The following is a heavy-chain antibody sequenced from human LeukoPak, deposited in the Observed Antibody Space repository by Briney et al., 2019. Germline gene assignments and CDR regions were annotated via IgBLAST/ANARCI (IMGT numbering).Heavy chain of an antibody. V-gene: IGHV4-31*03. J-gene: IGHJ4*02. D-gene: IGHD6-13*01. CDR3: ARTGSIAAAGTLRAPGEFDY. CDR1: GGSISSGGYH. Sequence: SETLSLTCTVSGGSISSGGYHWSWIRQHPGKGLEWIGYIYYSGSTYYNPSLKSRVTISVDTSKNQFSLKLSSVTAADTAVYYCARTGSIAAAGTLRAPGEFDYWGQGTLVTVSS. CDR2: IYYSGST.